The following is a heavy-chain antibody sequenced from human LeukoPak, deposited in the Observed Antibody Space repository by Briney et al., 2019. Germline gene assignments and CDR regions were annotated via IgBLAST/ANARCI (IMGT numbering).Heavy chain of an antibody. Sequence: GGALRLSCAASGFTFSSYAMSLGRQAPGKGLEWVSAISNSGGNTYYADSVKGRFTVSRDNAKNTLYLQMNSLRAEDTALYYCAKGHLVVVPAAWGQGLLVTVSS. J-gene: IGHJ4*02. CDR3: AKGHLVVVPAA. CDR1: GFTFSSYA. D-gene: IGHD2-2*01. V-gene: IGHV3-23*01. CDR2: ISNSGGNT.